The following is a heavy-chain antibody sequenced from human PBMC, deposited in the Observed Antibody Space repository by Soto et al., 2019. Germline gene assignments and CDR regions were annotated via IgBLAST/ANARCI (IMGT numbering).Heavy chain of an antibody. J-gene: IGHJ5*02. CDR2: IYYSGST. Sequence: SETLSLSCTVSGVSISSGGYYWSWIRQHPGKGLEWIGYIYYSGSTYYNPSLKSRVTISVDTSKNQFSLKLSSVTAADTAVYYCARGSSFYWFDPWGQGTLVTVSS. CDR1: GVSISSGGYY. CDR3: ARGSSFYWFDP. D-gene: IGHD3-10*01. V-gene: IGHV4-31*03.